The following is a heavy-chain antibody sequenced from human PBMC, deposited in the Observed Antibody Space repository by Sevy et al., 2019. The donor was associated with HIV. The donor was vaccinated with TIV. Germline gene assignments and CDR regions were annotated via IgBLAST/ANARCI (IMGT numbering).Heavy chain of an antibody. V-gene: IGHV3-73*01. Sequence: GGSLRLSCAASGFTFSGSAMHWVRQASGKGLEWVCRIRSKANSCATAYAASVKGRFTISRDDSKNTAYLQMNSLKTEDTAVYYCTRQARGYGDYSNFDYWGQGTLVTVSS. J-gene: IGHJ4*02. CDR1: GFTFSGSA. CDR3: TRQARGYGDYSNFDY. CDR2: IRSKANSCAT. D-gene: IGHD4-17*01.